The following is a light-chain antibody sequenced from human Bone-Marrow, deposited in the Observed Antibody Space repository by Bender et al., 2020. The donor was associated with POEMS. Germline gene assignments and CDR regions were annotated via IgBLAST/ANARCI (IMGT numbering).Light chain of an antibody. CDR1: SSNIGAHA. CDR3: AVWDDSLNGWV. Sequence: QSVLTQPPSASGTPGQRVTISCSGGSSNIGAHAVNWYQHLPGTAPKLLIYSSHRRPSEVPDRFSGSRSGTSASLAISGLRSEDEADYCCAVWDDSLNGWVFGGGTKLTVL. V-gene: IGLV1-44*01. CDR2: SSH. J-gene: IGLJ3*02.